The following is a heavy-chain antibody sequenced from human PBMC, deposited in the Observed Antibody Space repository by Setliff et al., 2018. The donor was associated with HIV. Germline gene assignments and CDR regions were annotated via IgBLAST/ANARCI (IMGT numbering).Heavy chain of an antibody. CDR3: ARGGGSRAATSSYHYMDV. V-gene: IGHV4-31*03. CDR1: GGSISIGGYY. CDR2: IYHNGST. J-gene: IGHJ6*03. Sequence: SETLSLTCTVSGGSISIGGYYWGWIRQHPGKGLEWIGYIYHNGSTYYNPSLKSRVIISVDTSKNQFSLKLSSVTAADTAVYYCARGGGSRAATSSYHYMDVWGKGTTVTVS. D-gene: IGHD2-15*01.